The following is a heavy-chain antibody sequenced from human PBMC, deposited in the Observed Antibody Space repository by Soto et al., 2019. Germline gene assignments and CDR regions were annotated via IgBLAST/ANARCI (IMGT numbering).Heavy chain of an antibody. D-gene: IGHD6-19*01. Sequence: EVQLLESGGGLVQPGGSLRLSCAASGFTFSSYAMSWVRQAPGKGLEWVSAISGSGGSTYYADSVKGRFTISRDNPKNTLYLQMNSLRAEDTAVYYCAKDLYKYSSGWYYFDYWGQGTLVTVSS. J-gene: IGHJ4*02. V-gene: IGHV3-23*01. CDR1: GFTFSSYA. CDR2: ISGSGGST. CDR3: AKDLYKYSSGWYYFDY.